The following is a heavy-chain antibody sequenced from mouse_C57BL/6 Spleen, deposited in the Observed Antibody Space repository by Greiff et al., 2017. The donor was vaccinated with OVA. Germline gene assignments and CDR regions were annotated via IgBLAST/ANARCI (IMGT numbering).Heavy chain of an antibody. V-gene: IGHV1-15*01. Sequence: VKLMESGAELVRPGASVTLSCKASGYTFTDYEMHWVKQTPVHGLEWIGAIDPETGGTAYNQKFKGKAILTADKSSSTAYMELRSLTSEDSAVYYCTRSHYYGSSYGYWGQGTTLTVSS. CDR3: TRSHYYGSSYGY. J-gene: IGHJ2*01. CDR2: IDPETGGT. D-gene: IGHD1-1*01. CDR1: GYTFTDYE.